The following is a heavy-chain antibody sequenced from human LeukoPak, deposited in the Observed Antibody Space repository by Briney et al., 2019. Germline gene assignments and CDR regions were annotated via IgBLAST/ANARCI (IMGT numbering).Heavy chain of an antibody. CDR3: ARDASSSWYNNYYYGMDV. CDR1: GFTFSDYY. V-gene: IGHV3-11*04. CDR2: ISSSGSTI. D-gene: IGHD6-13*01. J-gene: IGHJ6*02. Sequence: GGSLRLSCAASGFTFSDYYMSWIRQAPGKGLEWVSYISSSGSTIYYADSVKGRFSISRDNAKNSLYLQMNSLRAEDTAVYYCARDASSSWYNNYYYGMDVWGQGTTVTVSS.